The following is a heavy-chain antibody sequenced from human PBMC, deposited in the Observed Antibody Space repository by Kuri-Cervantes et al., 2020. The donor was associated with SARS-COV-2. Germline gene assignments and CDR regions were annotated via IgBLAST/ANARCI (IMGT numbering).Heavy chain of an antibody. D-gene: IGHD2-21*02. CDR3: ARVCGGDCADNYYYYYYGMDV. CDR1: GYTFTSYG. Sequence: ASVKVSCKASGYTFTSYGISWVRQAPGQGLQWMGWISAYNGLTDYAQKFQGRVTMTTDTSTSTAYMELRSLRTDDTAMYYCARVCGGDCADNYYYYYYGMDVWGQGTTVTVSS. J-gene: IGHJ6*02. CDR2: ISAYNGLT. V-gene: IGHV1-18*04.